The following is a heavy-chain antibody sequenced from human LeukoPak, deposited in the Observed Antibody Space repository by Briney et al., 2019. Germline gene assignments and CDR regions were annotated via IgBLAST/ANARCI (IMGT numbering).Heavy chain of an antibody. Sequence: GGSLRLSCAASGFTFSSYSMNWVRQAPGKGLEWVSSISSSSSYIYYADSVKGRFTISRDNAKNSLYLQMNSLRAEDTAVYYCARDGVRCSSTSCYINWFDPWGQGTLVTVSS. V-gene: IGHV3-21*01. J-gene: IGHJ5*02. CDR1: GFTFSSYS. D-gene: IGHD2-2*02. CDR3: ARDGVRCSSTSCYINWFDP. CDR2: ISSSSSYI.